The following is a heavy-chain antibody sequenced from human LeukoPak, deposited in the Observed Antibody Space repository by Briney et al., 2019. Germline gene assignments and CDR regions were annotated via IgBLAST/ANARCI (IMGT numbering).Heavy chain of an antibody. J-gene: IGHJ6*02. CDR2: IIGSGGTT. Sequence: EGSLRLSCEASGFTFSNYAMSWVRQAPGKGLEWVSTIIGSGGTTYYADSVKGRFTISRDNSKNTLSLQMNSLRAEDTAVYYCARVWYGELKVDVWGQGTTVTVSS. D-gene: IGHD3-10*01. V-gene: IGHV3-23*01. CDR3: ARVWYGELKVDV. CDR1: GFTFSNYA.